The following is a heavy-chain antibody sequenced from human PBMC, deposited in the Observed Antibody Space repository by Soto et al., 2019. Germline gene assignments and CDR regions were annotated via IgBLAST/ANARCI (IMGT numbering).Heavy chain of an antibody. CDR3: ARGLGTNWFDP. J-gene: IGHJ5*02. D-gene: IGHD1-1*01. V-gene: IGHV3-30-3*01. CDR1: GFTFSSYA. Sequence: QVQLVESGGGVVQPGRSLRLSCAASGFTFSSYAMHWVRQAPGKGLEWVAVISYDGSNKYYADSVKGRFTISRDNSKNTLYLQMNSLRAEDTAVYYCARGLGTNWFDPWGQGTLVTVSS. CDR2: ISYDGSNK.